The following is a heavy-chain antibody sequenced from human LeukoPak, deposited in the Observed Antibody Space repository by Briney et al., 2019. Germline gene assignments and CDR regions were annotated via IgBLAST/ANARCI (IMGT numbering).Heavy chain of an antibody. CDR2: ISSSSGYI. CDR3: ARYALEAFDI. V-gene: IGHV3-21*01. J-gene: IGHJ3*02. D-gene: IGHD3-3*01. CDR1: GFTFSSYS. Sequence: GGSLRLSCAASGFTFSSYSMNWVRQAPGKGLEWVSSISSSSGYIYYADSVKGRFTISRDNAKNSLYLQMNSLRAEDTAVYYCARYALEAFDIWGQGTMVTVSS.